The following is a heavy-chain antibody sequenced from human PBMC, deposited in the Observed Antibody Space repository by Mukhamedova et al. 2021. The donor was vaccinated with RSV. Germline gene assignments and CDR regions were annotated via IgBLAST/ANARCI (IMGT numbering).Heavy chain of an antibody. Sequence: ANYAQKFQGRVTITADESTSTAYMELSSLRSEDTAVYYCARDQAPLLYRRLYPPEGYYYGMDVWGQGTTVTVSS. CDR3: ARDQAPLLYRRLYPPEGYYYGMDV. V-gene: IGHV1-69*01. CDR2: A. D-gene: IGHD2-15*01. J-gene: IGHJ6*02.